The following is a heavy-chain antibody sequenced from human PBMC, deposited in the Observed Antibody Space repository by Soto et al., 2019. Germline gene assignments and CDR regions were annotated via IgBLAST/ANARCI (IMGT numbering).Heavy chain of an antibody. J-gene: IGHJ2*01. CDR2: IYYSGST. V-gene: IGHV4-30-4*01. D-gene: IGHD3-10*02. Sequence: PGKGLEWIGSIYYSGSTYYNPSLKSRVTISVDTSKNQFSMKLRSVTAAETAVFFCQAEDGIRDVRAVSAFLLNRSSDL. CDR3: QAEDGIRDVRAVSAFLLNRSSDL.